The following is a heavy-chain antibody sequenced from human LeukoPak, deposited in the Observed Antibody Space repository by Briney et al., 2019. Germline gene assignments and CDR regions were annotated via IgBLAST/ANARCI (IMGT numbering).Heavy chain of an antibody. CDR1: GFTFSTYE. CDR2: ISSSGSTI. CDR3: ARGSEDYDSSGYYYDLGDY. Sequence: GGSLRLSCAASGFTFSTYEMNWVRQAPGKGLGWVSYISSSGSTIYYADSVKGRFTISRDNSKNKQYLQMNSLRAEDTAVYYCARGSEDYDSSGYYYDLGDYWGQGNLVTVSS. V-gene: IGHV3-48*03. D-gene: IGHD3-22*01. J-gene: IGHJ4*02.